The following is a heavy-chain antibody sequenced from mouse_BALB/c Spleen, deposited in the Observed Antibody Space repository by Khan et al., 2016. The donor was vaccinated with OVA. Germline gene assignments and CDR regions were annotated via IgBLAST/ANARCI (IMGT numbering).Heavy chain of an antibody. CDR1: GYTFTYYV. J-gene: IGHJ2*01. Sequence: QVQLQQSGPELVKPGASVKMSCKASGYTFTYYVITWVKQRTGQGLEWIGEIYPGSDNAYYNERFKGKATLTADKSSNTTHMQLSSLPSEDSAVYCCARVEGYYGDVDYWGQGTTLTVSS. CDR3: ARVEGYYGDVDY. D-gene: IGHD1-2*01. CDR2: IYPGSDNA. V-gene: IGHV1-81*01.